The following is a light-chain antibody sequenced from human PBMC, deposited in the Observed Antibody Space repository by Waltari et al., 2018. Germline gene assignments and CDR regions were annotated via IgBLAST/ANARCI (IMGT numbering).Light chain of an antibody. CDR2: DVT. J-gene: IGLJ2*01. Sequence: QSALTQPASVSGSPGQSITISSTGTSTDVVASNFVSWYPQHPGRAPQHMIYDVTERPSGISYRFSGSKSANTASLTISGLLPEDEAIYYCSSFTDTHTLLFGGGTTVTVL. CDR3: SSFTDTHTLL. V-gene: IGLV2-14*03. CDR1: STDVVASNF.